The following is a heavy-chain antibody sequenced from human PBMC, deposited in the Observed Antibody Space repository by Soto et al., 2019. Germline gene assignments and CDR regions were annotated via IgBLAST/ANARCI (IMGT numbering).Heavy chain of an antibody. CDR2: IIPIFGTA. CDR1: GGTFSSYA. Sequence: GASVKVSCKASGGTFSSYAISWVRQAPGQGLEWMGGIIPIFGTANYAQKFQGRVTITADESTSTAYMELSSLRSEDTAVYYCARDNPLYDFWSGSNWFDPWGQGTLVTVS. J-gene: IGHJ5*02. CDR3: ARDNPLYDFWSGSNWFDP. V-gene: IGHV1-69*13. D-gene: IGHD3-3*01.